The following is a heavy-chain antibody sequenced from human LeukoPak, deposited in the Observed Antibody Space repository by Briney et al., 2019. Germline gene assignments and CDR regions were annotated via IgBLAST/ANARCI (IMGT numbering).Heavy chain of an antibody. J-gene: IGHJ5*02. CDR3: ARQADDCVFYWFDP. V-gene: IGHV4-39*01. Sequence: TSETLSLTCTVSGGSISSSSYYRGWIRQPPGKGLEWIGSIYYSGSTYYNPSLKSRVTISVDTSKNQFSLKLSSVTAADTAVYYCARQADDCVFYWFDPWGQGTLVTVSS. CDR1: GGSISSSSYY. CDR2: IYYSGST. D-gene: IGHD2-21*02.